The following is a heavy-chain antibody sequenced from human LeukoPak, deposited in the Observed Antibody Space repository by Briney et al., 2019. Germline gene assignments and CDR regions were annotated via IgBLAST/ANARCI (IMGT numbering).Heavy chain of an antibody. CDR3: ARGRGMTTVTTFDY. J-gene: IGHJ4*02. CDR1: GGSISSSSSY. V-gene: IGHV4-61*05. CDR2: IYYSGST. Sequence: SETLSLTCTVSGGSISSSSSYWGWIRQPPGKGLEWIGYIYYSGSTNYNPSLKSRVTISVDTSKNQFSLKLSSVTAADTAVYYCARGRGMTTVTTFDYWGQGTLVTVSS. D-gene: IGHD4-17*01.